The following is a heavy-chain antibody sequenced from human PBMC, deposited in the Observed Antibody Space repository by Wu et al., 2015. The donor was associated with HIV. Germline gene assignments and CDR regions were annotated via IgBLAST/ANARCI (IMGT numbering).Heavy chain of an antibody. CDR3: AQPYYDILTGYPEYFQH. CDR2: IIPIFGTA. J-gene: IGHJ1*01. D-gene: IGHD3-9*01. CDR1: GGTFSSYA. Sequence: QVHLVQFGGEVKKPGSSVKVSCKASGGTFSSYAISWVRQAPGQGLEWMGRIIPIFGTANYAQKFQGRVTITADESTSTAYMELSSLRSEDTAVYYCAQPYYDILTGYPEYFQHWGQGTLVTVSS. V-gene: IGHV1-69*15.